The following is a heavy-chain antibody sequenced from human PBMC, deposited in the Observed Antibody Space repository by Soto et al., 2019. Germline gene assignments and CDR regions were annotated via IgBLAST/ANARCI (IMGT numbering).Heavy chain of an antibody. V-gene: IGHV1-18*01. J-gene: IGHJ4*02. CDR1: GYTFSNYG. CDR2: ISAYSGDT. D-gene: IGHD3-22*01. Sequence: QVQLVQSGAEVKKPGASVKVSCKASGYTFSNYGISWVRQAPGQGLEWLGWISAYSGDTNFAQRFQGRVTMTTDTSTSTAYMELRILTSDDTAMYYCARDVVAITTGGHDYWGQGTLVTVSS. CDR3: ARDVVAITTGGHDY.